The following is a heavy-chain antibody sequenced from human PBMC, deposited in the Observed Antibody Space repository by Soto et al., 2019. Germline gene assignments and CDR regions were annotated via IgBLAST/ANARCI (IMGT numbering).Heavy chain of an antibody. J-gene: IGHJ6*02. CDR1: GFTFSGSA. D-gene: IGHD3-22*01. CDR3: TPYYYDSRGYPGPYGMDV. Sequence: EVQLVESGGGLVQPGGSLKLSCAASGFTFSGSAMHWVRQASGKGLEWVGRIRSKANSYATAYAASVKGRFTISRDDSKNTAYLQMNSLKTEDTAVYYCTPYYYDSRGYPGPYGMDVWGQGTTVTVSS. V-gene: IGHV3-73*01. CDR2: IRSKANSYAT.